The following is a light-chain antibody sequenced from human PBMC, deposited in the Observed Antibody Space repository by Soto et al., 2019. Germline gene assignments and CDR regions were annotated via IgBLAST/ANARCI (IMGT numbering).Light chain of an antibody. Sequence: EIVLTQSPGTLSLSPGERATLSCGASESVSTYLAWYQQKPGQAPRLLIYDASPRATGTPARFSGSGSVTDLTLTILRLEAEDSAFYYWHHRRHTFTFGPGTKVEIK. J-gene: IGKJ3*01. CDR2: DAS. V-gene: IGKV3-11*01. CDR3: HHRRHTFT. CDR1: ESVSTY.